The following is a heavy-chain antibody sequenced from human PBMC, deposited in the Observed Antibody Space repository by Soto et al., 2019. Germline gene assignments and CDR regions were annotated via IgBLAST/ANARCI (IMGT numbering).Heavy chain of an antibody. CDR2: IYWNDDK. Sequence: QITLRESGPTLVKPTQTLTLTCTFSGFSLNTRGVGVGWIRQPPGKALEWLALIYWNDDKRYSPSLKTRLTITRDTSKHQVVLTFTHLDPVDTATYYCAHATPSGYQFDFWGQGTLVTVSS. D-gene: IGHD3-9*01. V-gene: IGHV2-5*01. CDR1: GFSLNTRGVG. J-gene: IGHJ4*02. CDR3: AHATPSGYQFDF.